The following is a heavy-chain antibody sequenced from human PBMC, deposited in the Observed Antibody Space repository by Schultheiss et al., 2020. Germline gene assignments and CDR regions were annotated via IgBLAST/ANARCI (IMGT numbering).Heavy chain of an antibody. CDR3: ARDYGLRTPCFDY. V-gene: IGHV4-31*03. CDR1: GGSISSGGYY. Sequence: SETLSLTCTVSGGSISSGGYYWSWIRQHPGKGLEWIGEIKHSGSTNYNPSLKSRVTISVDTSKNQFSLKLSSVTVADTAVYYCARDYGLRTPCFDYWGQGSLVTVSS. D-gene: IGHD3-3*01. J-gene: IGHJ4*02. CDR2: IKHSGST.